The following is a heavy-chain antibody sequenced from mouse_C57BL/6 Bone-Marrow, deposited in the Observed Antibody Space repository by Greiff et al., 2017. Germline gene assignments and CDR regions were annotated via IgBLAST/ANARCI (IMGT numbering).Heavy chain of an antibody. CDR2: IYPGDGDT. J-gene: IGHJ2*01. CDR3: ARFPFITTVVDFDY. CDR1: GYAFSSSW. D-gene: IGHD1-1*01. V-gene: IGHV1-82*01. Sequence: QVQLKESGPELVKPGASVKISCKASGYAFSSSWMNWVKQRPGKGLEWIGRIYPGDGDTNYNGKFKGKATLTADKSSSTAYMQLSSLTSEDSAVYFCARFPFITTVVDFDYWGQGTTLTVSS.